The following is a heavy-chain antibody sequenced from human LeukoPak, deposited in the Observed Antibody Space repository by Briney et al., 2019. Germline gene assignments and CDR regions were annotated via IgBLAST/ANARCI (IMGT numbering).Heavy chain of an antibody. CDR2: IYHRGST. D-gene: IGHD3-3*01. V-gene: IGHV4-38-2*02. CDR3: ARGAEYYAIWRGYAGYSDY. CDR1: GYSIYNGYY. J-gene: IGHJ4*02. Sequence: SETLSLKCTVSGYSIYNGYYWGWIRQPPGKGLEWVGSIYHRGSTYYNPSLRSRVTISLDRSKKKFSLKLTSVTAADTAVYFCARGAEYYAIWRGYAGYSDYWGQGISVTVSS.